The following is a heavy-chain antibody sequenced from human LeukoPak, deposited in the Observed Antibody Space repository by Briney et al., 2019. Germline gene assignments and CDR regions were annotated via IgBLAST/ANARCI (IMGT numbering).Heavy chain of an antibody. Sequence: GGSLRLSWATSGFTFSNYEMSWVRQTPGKGLEWVSYISSSGSSTYYADSVKGRFTISRDNAKSSLCLQMDSLRAGDTAVYYCAREDGSQLDYWGRGTLVTVSS. CDR1: GFTFSNYE. J-gene: IGHJ4*02. V-gene: IGHV3-48*03. D-gene: IGHD1-26*01. CDR3: AREDGSQLDY. CDR2: ISSSGSST.